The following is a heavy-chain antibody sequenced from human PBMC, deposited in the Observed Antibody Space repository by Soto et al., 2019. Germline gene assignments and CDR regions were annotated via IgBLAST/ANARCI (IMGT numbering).Heavy chain of an antibody. CDR2: ISYAGSNK. CDR1: GFTFSSYA. D-gene: IGHD5-12*01. V-gene: IGHV3-30-3*01. CDR3: AREVDSGYDPKTYYYYGMDV. J-gene: IGHJ6*02. Sequence: QVQLVESGGGVVQPGRSLRLSCAASGFTFSSYAMHWVRQAPGKGLEWVAVISYAGSNKYYADSVKGRFTISRDNSKNTLYMQMNSLRAEDTAVYYCAREVDSGYDPKTYYYYGMDVWGQGTTVTVSS.